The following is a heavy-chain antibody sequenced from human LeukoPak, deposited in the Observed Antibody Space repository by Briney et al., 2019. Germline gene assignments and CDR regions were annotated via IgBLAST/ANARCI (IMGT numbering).Heavy chain of an antibody. Sequence: ASVKVSCKASGYTFTNYDINWVRQATGQGLEWMGWMNPNSGNTGYAQNFQGRVTITRDTSMSTAYMELSSLRSEDTAVYYCARSGTGDERIGVDYWGQGTLVTVSS. CDR1: GYTFTNYD. CDR2: MNPNSGNT. CDR3: ARSGTGDERIGVDY. V-gene: IGHV1-8*03. J-gene: IGHJ4*02. D-gene: IGHD3-10*01.